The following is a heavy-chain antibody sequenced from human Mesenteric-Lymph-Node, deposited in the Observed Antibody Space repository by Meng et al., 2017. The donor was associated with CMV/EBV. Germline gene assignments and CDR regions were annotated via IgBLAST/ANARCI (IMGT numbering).Heavy chain of an antibody. D-gene: IGHD3-3*01. V-gene: IGHV4-4*02. J-gene: IGHJ6*02. Sequence: SETLSLTCAVSGGSISNSNWWSWVRQPPGKGLEWIGEINDSGSTNYNPSLKSRVTISVDTSKNQFSLKLSSVTAADTAVYYCARVAEYYDFWSGYNGMDVWGQGTTVTVSS. CDR2: INDSGST. CDR1: GGSISNSNW. CDR3: ARVAEYYDFWSGYNGMDV.